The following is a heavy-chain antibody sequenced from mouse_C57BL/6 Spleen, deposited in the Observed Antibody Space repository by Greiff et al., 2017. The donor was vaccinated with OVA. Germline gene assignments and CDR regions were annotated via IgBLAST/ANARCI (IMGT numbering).Heavy chain of an antibody. Sequence: EVKLQESGGGLVQPGGSMKLSCVASGFTFSNYWMNWVRQSPEKGLEWVAQIRLKSDNYATHYAESVKGRFTISRDDSTNSFYLQMNNLRAEDTGIYYCTGFAWFAYWGQGTLVTVSA. CDR1: GFTFSNYW. J-gene: IGHJ3*01. CDR2: IRLKSDNYAT. CDR3: TGFAWFAY. V-gene: IGHV6-3*01.